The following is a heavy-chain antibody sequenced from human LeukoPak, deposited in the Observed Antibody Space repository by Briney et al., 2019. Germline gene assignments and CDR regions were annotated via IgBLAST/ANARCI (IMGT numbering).Heavy chain of an antibody. CDR3: ARDKVRGVIIE. V-gene: IGHV4-34*01. D-gene: IGHD3-10*01. J-gene: IGHJ4*02. Sequence: ETLSLTCAVYGGSFSGYYWSWIRQPPGKGLEWIGEINHSGSTNYNPSLKSRVTISVDTSKNQFSLKLSSVTAADTAVYYCARDKVRGVIIEWGQGTLVTVSS. CDR2: INHSGST. CDR1: GGSFSGYY.